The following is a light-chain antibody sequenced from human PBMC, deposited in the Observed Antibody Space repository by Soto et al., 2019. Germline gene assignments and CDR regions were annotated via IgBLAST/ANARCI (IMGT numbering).Light chain of an antibody. V-gene: IGLV7-46*01. CDR2: DTN. J-gene: IGLJ2*01. CDR1: TGAVTSGHY. Sequence: QAVMTQEPSLTVSPGGTVTLTCDSSTGAVTSGHYPYWFQQKPGQAPTTLIYDTNNKHSWTPARFSGSLLGGKAALTLSGAQPEDEADYYCLLSYPGLTGVNVVFGGGTKLTVL. CDR3: LLSYPGLTGVNVV.